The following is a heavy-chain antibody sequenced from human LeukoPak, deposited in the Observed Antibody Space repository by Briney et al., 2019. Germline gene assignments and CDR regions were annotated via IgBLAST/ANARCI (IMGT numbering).Heavy chain of an antibody. CDR3: ARAPSEIGGYYPEYFRH. J-gene: IGHJ1*01. CDR1: GFTFSTYW. Sequence: GGSLRLSCAASGFTFSTYWMHWIRQAPGKGLVWVSRIKSDGSTNYADSVRGRFTISRDNAKNTVSLQMNSLRPEDTGVYYCARAPSEIGGYYPEYFRHWGQGTLVTVSS. D-gene: IGHD3-22*01. V-gene: IGHV3-74*01. CDR2: IKSDGST.